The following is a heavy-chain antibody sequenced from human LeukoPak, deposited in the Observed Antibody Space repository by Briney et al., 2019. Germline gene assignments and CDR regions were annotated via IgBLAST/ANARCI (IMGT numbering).Heavy chain of an antibody. CDR1: GFTFRNHW. J-gene: IGHJ4*02. CDR2: IDGDGSTT. CDR3: ARGGYYPPGSLDY. V-gene: IGHV3-74*01. Sequence: GGSLRLSCAASGFTFRNHWMHWVRHAPGKGLVWVSCIDGDGSTTSYADSVKGRFTISRDIAKNTVFLLMNSLRGEDTAVYYCARGGYYPPGSLDYWGQGTSVTVSS. D-gene: IGHD3-10*01.